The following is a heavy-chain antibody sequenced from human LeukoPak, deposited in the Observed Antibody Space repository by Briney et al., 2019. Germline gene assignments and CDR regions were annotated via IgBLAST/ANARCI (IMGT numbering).Heavy chain of an antibody. CDR2: IIPIFGTA. CDR3: AREFGMGLRGRSGY. Sequence: SVKVSCKASGGTFSSYAISWVRQAPGQGLEWMGGIIPIFGTANYAQKFQGRVTMTTDTSTSTAYMELRSLRSDDTAVYYCAREFGMGLRGRSGYWGQGTLVTVSS. V-gene: IGHV1-69*05. J-gene: IGHJ4*02. D-gene: IGHD3-16*01. CDR1: GGTFSSYA.